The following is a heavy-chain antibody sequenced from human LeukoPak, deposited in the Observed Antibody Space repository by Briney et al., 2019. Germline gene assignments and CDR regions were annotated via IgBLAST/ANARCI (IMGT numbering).Heavy chain of an antibody. D-gene: IGHD3-10*01. CDR3: ARQMITMVRGVHDY. Sequence: PSETLSLTCAVYGGSFSGYHWSWIRQPPGKGLEWIGEINHSGSTNYNPSLKSRVTISVDTSKNQFSLKLSSVTAADTAVYYCARQMITMVRGVHDYWGQGTLVTVSS. CDR2: INHSGST. J-gene: IGHJ4*02. V-gene: IGHV4-34*01. CDR1: GGSFSGYH.